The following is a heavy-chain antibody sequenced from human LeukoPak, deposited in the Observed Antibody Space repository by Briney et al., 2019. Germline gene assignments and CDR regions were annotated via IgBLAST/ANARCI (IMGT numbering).Heavy chain of an antibody. V-gene: IGHV3-48*03. D-gene: IGHD5-24*01. CDR3: ARGRDGYNSDY. Sequence: PGGSLRLSCAASGFTFSSYEMNWVRQAPGKGLEWVSYISSSGSTIYYADSVKGRFTISRDNAKNSLSLQMNSLGAEDTAVYYCARGRDGYNSDYWGQGTLVTVSS. CDR1: GFTFSSYE. CDR2: ISSSGSTI. J-gene: IGHJ4*02.